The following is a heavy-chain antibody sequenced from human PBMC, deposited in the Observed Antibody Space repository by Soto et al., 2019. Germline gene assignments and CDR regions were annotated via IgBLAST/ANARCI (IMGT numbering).Heavy chain of an antibody. CDR2: ISGSGGST. Sequence: EVQLLESGGGLVQPGGSLRLSCAASGFTFSSYAMSWVRQAPGKGLEWVSAISGSGGSTYYADSVKGRFTISRDNSKNTLYLQMNSLRAEDTAVYYGAKAYCSGGSCYVTGYYFDYWGQGTLVTVSS. V-gene: IGHV3-23*01. CDR3: AKAYCSGGSCYVTGYYFDY. D-gene: IGHD2-15*01. J-gene: IGHJ4*02. CDR1: GFTFSSYA.